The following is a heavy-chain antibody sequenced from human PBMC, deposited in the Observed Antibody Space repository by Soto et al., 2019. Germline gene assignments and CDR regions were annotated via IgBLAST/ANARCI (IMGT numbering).Heavy chain of an antibody. D-gene: IGHD3-22*01. Sequence: QVQLVQSGAELNKPGASVTVSCKASGYTFSAYYIHLVRQAPGQGLEWMGWIDPNTGDTNYAQKFQGRVTLTRDTSTSTSFMELSRLRSYDTAVYYCAREGESYFDSSGYCFNNWGQGTLVTVPS. CDR3: AREGESYFDSSGYCFNN. CDR1: GYTFSAYY. V-gene: IGHV1-2*02. CDR2: IDPNTGDT. J-gene: IGHJ4*02.